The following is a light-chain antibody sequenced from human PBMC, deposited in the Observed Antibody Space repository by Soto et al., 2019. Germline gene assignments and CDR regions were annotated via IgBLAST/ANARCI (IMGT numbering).Light chain of an antibody. CDR2: AAS. V-gene: IGKV1-12*01. CDR1: QSVSTR. CDR3: QQADSLPIT. J-gene: IGKJ5*01. Sequence: DIQMTQSPSSLSASVGDRVTIICRASQSVSTRLAWYQQKPGKAPKLLIFAASTLQSGVPSRFSGSGSRTDFTLTISDLQPEDVATYYCQQADSLPITFGQGTRLEIK.